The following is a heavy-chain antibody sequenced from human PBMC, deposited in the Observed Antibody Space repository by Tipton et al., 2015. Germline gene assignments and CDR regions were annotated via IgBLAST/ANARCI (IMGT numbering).Heavy chain of an antibody. Sequence: GLVKPSETLSLTCTVSGGSISNSDDYWAWIRQSPGKGLEWIGSVDYTGRVYDNPSLKSRLTISVDTSNNHCSLTLTYVAAADTAVYYCARHSADLLWFAESASGMDVWGQGTTVIVSS. CDR2: VDYTGRV. J-gene: IGHJ6*02. CDR1: GGSISNSDDY. CDR3: ARHSADLLWFAESASGMDV. D-gene: IGHD3-10*01. V-gene: IGHV4-39*01.